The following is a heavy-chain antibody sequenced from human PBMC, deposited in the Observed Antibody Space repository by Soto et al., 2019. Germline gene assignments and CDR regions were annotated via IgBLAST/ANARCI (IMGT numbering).Heavy chain of an antibody. CDR2: ISGSGGST. V-gene: IGHV3-23*01. D-gene: IGHD4-17*01. CDR1: GFTFSSYA. J-gene: IGHJ5*02. Sequence: GESLKISCAASGFTFSSYAMSWVRQAPGKGLEWVSAISGSGGSTYYADSVKGRFTISRDNSKNTLYLQMNSLRAEDTAVYYCAAPDGNSGPFDPWGQGTLVTVSS. CDR3: AAPDGNSGPFDP.